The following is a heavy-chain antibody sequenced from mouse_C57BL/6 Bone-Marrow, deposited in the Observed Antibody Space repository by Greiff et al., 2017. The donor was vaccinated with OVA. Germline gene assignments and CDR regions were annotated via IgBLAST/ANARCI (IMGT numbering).Heavy chain of an antibody. CDR3: ARLITTVVEDWYFDV. J-gene: IGHJ1*03. V-gene: IGHV5-12*01. D-gene: IGHD1-1*01. CDR2: ISNGGGST. Sequence: EVQLVESGGGLVQPGGSLKLSCAASGFTFSDYYMYWVRQTPEKRLEWVAYISNGGGSTYYPDTVKGRFTISRDNAKNTLYLQMSRLKSEDTAMYYCARLITTVVEDWYFDVWGTGTTVTVSS. CDR1: GFTFSDYY.